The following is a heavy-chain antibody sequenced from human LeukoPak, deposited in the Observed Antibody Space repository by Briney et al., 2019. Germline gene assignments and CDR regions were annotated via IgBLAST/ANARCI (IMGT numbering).Heavy chain of an antibody. CDR3: TTGGADTGRFDI. CDR2: ISGSGGST. V-gene: IGHV3-23*01. D-gene: IGHD1-1*01. J-gene: IGHJ3*02. Sequence: GSLRLSCAASGFTFSSYAMSWVRQAPGKGLEWVSAISGSGGSTYYADSVKGRFTISRDNSKNTLYLQMNSLKTEDTAVYYCTTGGADTGRFDIWGQGTMVTVSS. CDR1: GFTFSSYA.